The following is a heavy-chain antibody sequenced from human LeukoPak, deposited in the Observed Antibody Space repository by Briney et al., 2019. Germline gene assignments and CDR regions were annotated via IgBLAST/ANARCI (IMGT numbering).Heavy chain of an antibody. J-gene: IGHJ4*02. CDR3: AREGYCSSTSCSRGDDFDY. CDR2: ISSGSSYI. Sequence: GGSLRLSCAASGFTFSSYSMNWVRQAPGKGLEWVSSISSGSSYIYYADSVKGRFTISRDNAKNSLYLQMNSLRAEDTAVYYCAREGYCSSTSCSRGDDFDYWGQGTLVTVSS. CDR1: GFTFSSYS. D-gene: IGHD2-2*01. V-gene: IGHV3-21*01.